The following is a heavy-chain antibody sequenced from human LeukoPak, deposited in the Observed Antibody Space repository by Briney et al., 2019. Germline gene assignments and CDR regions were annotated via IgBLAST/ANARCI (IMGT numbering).Heavy chain of an antibody. Sequence: PSETLSLTCTVSGGSIGSYYWSWIRQPPGKGLEWIGYIYYRGSTNYNPSLKSRVTISVDTSKSQFSLKLSSVTAADTAVYYCARAAGAWERFDYWGQGTLVTVSS. CDR2: IYYRGST. J-gene: IGHJ4*02. CDR3: ARAAGAWERFDY. D-gene: IGHD6-19*01. CDR1: GGSIGSYY. V-gene: IGHV4-59*01.